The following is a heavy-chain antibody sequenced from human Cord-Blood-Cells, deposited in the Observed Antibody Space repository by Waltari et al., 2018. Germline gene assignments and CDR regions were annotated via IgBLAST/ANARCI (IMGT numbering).Heavy chain of an antibody. CDR1: GGSISSSSYY. J-gene: IGHJ3*02. V-gene: IGHV4-39*01. Sequence: QLQLQESGPGLVKPSETLSLTCTVSGGSISSSSYYWGWIRQPPGKGLEWIGSIYYSGRTYYNPSLKSRVTISVDTSKNQFSLKLSSVTAADTAVYYCARVDSSGYYYFAFDIWGQGTMVTVSS. CDR3: ARVDSSGYYYFAFDI. D-gene: IGHD3-22*01. CDR2: IYYSGRT.